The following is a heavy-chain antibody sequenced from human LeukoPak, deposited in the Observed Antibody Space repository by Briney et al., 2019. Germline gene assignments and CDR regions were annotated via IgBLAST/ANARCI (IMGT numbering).Heavy chain of an antibody. CDR3: ARESITGHRDFDY. D-gene: IGHD1-20*01. Sequence: GGSLRLSCAASGFTFGSYSMNWVRQAPGKGLEWISYISSGSRTIYYADSVEGRFTVSRDNAKNSLYLQMRSLRAEDTAVCYCARESITGHRDFDYWGRGTLVTVSS. CDR1: GFTFGSYS. J-gene: IGHJ4*02. CDR2: ISSGSRTI. V-gene: IGHV3-48*01.